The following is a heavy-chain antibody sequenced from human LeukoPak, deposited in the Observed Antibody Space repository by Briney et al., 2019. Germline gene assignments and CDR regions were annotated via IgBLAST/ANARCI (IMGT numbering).Heavy chain of an antibody. D-gene: IGHD1-26*01. CDR3: ARDRVGGSDWYFDL. J-gene: IGHJ2*01. CDR1: GGSISSYY. V-gene: IGHV4-4*07. Sequence: SETLSLTCTVSGGSISSYYWSWLRQPAGKGLEWIGRIYTSVITKYNPSLKSRVTMSVDTSENQFSLKLTSVTAADTAVYYCARDRVGGSDWYFDLWGRGTLVTVSS. CDR2: IYTSVIT.